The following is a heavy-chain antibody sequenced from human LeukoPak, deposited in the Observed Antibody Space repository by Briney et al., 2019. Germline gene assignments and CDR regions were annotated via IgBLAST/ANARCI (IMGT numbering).Heavy chain of an antibody. CDR2: INPNSGGT. CDR3: ARATIAVAGGPFDY. Sequence: ASVKVSCKASGYTFTGYYMHWVRQAPGQGLEWMGWINPNSGGTNYAQKFQGRVTMTRDTSISTAYMELSRLRSDDTAVYYCARATIAVAGGPFDYWGQGTLVTVSS. V-gene: IGHV1-2*02. D-gene: IGHD6-19*01. CDR1: GYTFTGYY. J-gene: IGHJ4*02.